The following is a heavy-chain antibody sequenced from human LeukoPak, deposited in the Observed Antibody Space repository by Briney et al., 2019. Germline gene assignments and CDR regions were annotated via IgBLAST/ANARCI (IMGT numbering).Heavy chain of an antibody. D-gene: IGHD3-22*01. J-gene: IGHJ1*01. Sequence: ASVKVSCKASGYAFTDYYMHWVRQAPGQGLEWMGWINPHSGGTNYPQKFQGRVTMTRDTSISTAYMELSRLRSDDTAVYYCARGLRNYYDSSGYYPYFQHWGQGTLVTVSS. V-gene: IGHV1-2*02. CDR2: INPHSGGT. CDR3: ARGLRNYYDSSGYYPYFQH. CDR1: GYAFTDYY.